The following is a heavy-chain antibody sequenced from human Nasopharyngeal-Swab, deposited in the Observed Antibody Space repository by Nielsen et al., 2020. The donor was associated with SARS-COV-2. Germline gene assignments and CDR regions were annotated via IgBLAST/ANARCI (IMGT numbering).Heavy chain of an antibody. Sequence: GGSLRLSCAASGFTFSSYAMHWVRQAPGKGLEWVAVISYDGSNKYYADSVKGRFTISRDNSKNTLYLQMNSLRAEDTAVYYCARDLGGHVGYWGQGTLVTVSS. CDR1: GFTFSSYA. CDR2: ISYDGSNK. D-gene: IGHD5-12*01. J-gene: IGHJ4*02. CDR3: ARDLGGHVGY. V-gene: IGHV3-30-3*01.